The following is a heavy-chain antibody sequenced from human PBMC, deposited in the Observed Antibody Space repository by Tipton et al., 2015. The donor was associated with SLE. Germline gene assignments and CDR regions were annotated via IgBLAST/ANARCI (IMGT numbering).Heavy chain of an antibody. D-gene: IGHD2-15*01. J-gene: IGHJ3*02. CDR3: AREHISSLRDAFEI. Sequence: SLRLSCAVSGFTISHHYMMWVRQAPGKGLEWVANINQDGSEKNYVDSMKGRFTISRDNAQSSVFLQMDGLRVEDTAVYYCAREHISSLRDAFEIWGQGTMVTVS. V-gene: IGHV3-7*01. CDR2: INQDGSEK. CDR1: GFTISHHY.